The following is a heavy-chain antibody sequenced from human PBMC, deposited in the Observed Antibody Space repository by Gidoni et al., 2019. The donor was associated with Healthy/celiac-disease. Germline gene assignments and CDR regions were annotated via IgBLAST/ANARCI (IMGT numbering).Heavy chain of an antibody. CDR2: ISSSSSYT. CDR3: ARERLPGPADY. CDR1: GFTFSDYY. D-gene: IGHD6-25*01. V-gene: IGHV3-11*06. Sequence: QVQLVESGGGLVKPGGSLRLSCAASGFTFSDYYMSWIRQAPGKGLGWVSYISSSSSYTNYADSVKGRFTISRDNAKNSLYLQMNSLRAEDTAVYYCARERLPGPADYWGQGTLVTVSS. J-gene: IGHJ4*02.